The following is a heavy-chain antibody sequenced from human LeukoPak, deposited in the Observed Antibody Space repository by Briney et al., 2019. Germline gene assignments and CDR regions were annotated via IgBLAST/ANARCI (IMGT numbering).Heavy chain of an antibody. D-gene: IGHD3-9*01. J-gene: IGHJ4*02. CDR2: IGSGDRT. V-gene: IGHV3-23*01. Sequence: GGSLRLSCAASGFTFSSYAMNWVRQAPGKGLEWVAGIGSGDRTSHAEYVQGGFTISRDNSKDTLYLQMTSLRAEDTAVYYCAKDATASPYFHWFDNWGQGTQVIVSS. CDR3: AKDATASPYFHWFDN. CDR1: GFTFSSYA.